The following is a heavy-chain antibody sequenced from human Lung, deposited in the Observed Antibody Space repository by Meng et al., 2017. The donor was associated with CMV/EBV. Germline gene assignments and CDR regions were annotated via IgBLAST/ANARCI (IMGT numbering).Heavy chain of an antibody. Sequence: SETLSLTCAVHGGSFSGYYWSWIRQPPGRGLEWIGEINHSGSTNYNPSLKSRVTISVDTSKNQFSLKLSSVTAADTAVYYCARSYSYGWGPYYYYYGMDVWGQGTTV. CDR1: GGSFSGYY. CDR3: ARSYSYGWGPYYYYYGMDV. D-gene: IGHD5-18*01. V-gene: IGHV4-34*01. CDR2: INHSGST. J-gene: IGHJ6*02.